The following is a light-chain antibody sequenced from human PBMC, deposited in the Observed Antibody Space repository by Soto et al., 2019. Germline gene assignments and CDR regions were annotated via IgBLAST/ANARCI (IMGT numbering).Light chain of an antibody. CDR1: GSSLGAGYD. CDR3: AAWDDSLNGWV. Sequence: QSVLTQPPSVSGAPGQWVTISCTGSGSSLGAGYDVHWYQQLPGTAPKLLIYDNNHRPSGVPDRFSGSKSGTSASLAISGLQSEPEADYYCAAWDDSLNGWVFGGGTKLTVL. CDR2: DNN. J-gene: IGLJ3*02. V-gene: IGLV1-40*01.